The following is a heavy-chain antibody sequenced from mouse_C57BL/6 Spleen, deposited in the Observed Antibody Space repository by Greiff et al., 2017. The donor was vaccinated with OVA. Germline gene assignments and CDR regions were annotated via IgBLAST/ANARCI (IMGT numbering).Heavy chain of an antibody. CDR3: AREGTLWDYAMDD. CDR1: GFNIKDYY. Sequence: VQLKESGAELVKPGASVKLSCTASGFNIKDYYMHWVKQRTEQGLEWIGRIDPEDGETKYAPKFQGKATITADTSSNTAYLQLSSLTSDDTAVYYSAREGTLWDYAMDDWGQGTSVTVSS. J-gene: IGHJ4*01. CDR2: IDPEDGET. D-gene: IGHD1-1*02. V-gene: IGHV14-2*01.